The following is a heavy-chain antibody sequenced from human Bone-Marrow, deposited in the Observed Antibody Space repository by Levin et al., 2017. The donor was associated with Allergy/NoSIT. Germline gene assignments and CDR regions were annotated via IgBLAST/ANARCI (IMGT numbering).Heavy chain of an antibody. D-gene: IGHD2-21*02. Sequence: ASVKVSCKASGGSFSNHVFTWVRQAPGQGLEWMGGIVPMFGAENYAQKFRDRVTISADESTNTTYMELRGLRSEDTAVYYCARGMVPATMSAFDIWGQGTMVSVSS. CDR3: ARGMVPATMSAFDI. CDR2: IVPMFGAE. J-gene: IGHJ3*02. CDR1: GGSFSNHV. V-gene: IGHV1-69*13.